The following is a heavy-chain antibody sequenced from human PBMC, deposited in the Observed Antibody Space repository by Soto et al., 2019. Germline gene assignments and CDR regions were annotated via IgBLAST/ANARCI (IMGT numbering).Heavy chain of an antibody. D-gene: IGHD5-18*01. CDR1: GYSFTSYW. CDR2: IYPGDSDT. CDR3: ATLDTATVIAYGMDV. Sequence: PGECLKVSGRGSGYSFTSYWIGWVRQMPGKGLEWMGIIYPGDSDTRYSPSFQGQVTISADKSISTAYLQWSSLKASGTAMYYCATLDTATVIAYGMDVWGQGTTVTVSS. V-gene: IGHV5-51*03. J-gene: IGHJ6*02.